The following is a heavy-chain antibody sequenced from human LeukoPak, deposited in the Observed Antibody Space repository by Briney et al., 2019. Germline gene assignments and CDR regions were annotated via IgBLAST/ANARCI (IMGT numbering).Heavy chain of an antibody. V-gene: IGHV3-7*01. D-gene: IGHD2-15*01. J-gene: IGHJ4*02. Sequence: PGGSLRLSCAASGLLFNHYWMSWVRQVPGKGLEGVANIKEDGSEKNYVDSVKGRFTISRDNARNSLCLQMNSLRAEDTAVYYCARRGWQFDSWGQGTLVTVSS. CDR2: IKEDGSEK. CDR1: GLLFNHYW. CDR3: ARRGWQFDS.